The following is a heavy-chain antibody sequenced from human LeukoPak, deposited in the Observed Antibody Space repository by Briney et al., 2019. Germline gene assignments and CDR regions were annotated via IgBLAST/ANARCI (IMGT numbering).Heavy chain of an antibody. CDR1: GFTFISYS. Sequence: PGGSLRLSCAASGFTFISYSMNWVRQAPGKGLEWVSYMGSGSGTIYSADSVKGRFTISRDNAKNSLYLQMNSLRDEDTAVYYCARGGATHDAFDIWGQGTMVTVSS. J-gene: IGHJ3*02. CDR2: MGSGSGTI. V-gene: IGHV3-48*02. CDR3: ARGGATHDAFDI.